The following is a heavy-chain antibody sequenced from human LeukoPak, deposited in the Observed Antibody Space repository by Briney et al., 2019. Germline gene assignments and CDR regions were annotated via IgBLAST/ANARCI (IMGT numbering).Heavy chain of an antibody. CDR1: GYTFTSYY. Sequence: GASVKVSCNASGYTFTSYYMHWVRQAPGQGLEWMGIINPSGGSTSYAQKFQGRVTMTRDTSTSTVYMELSSLRSEDTAVYYCARDLSMIVVVTRYYFDYWGQGTLVTVSS. D-gene: IGHD3-22*01. CDR3: ARDLSMIVVVTRYYFDY. CDR2: INPSGGST. V-gene: IGHV1-46*01. J-gene: IGHJ4*02.